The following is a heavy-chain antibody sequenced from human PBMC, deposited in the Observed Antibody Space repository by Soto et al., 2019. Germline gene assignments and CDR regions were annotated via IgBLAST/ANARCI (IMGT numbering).Heavy chain of an antibody. CDR1: GHTFTGHH. J-gene: IGHJ4*01. V-gene: IGHV1-2*02. CDR3: ALEPTGTAGLDY. Sequence: QVQMVQSGAEVKKPGASVKVSCKASGHTFTGHHMHWVRQAPGQGLEWMGLIDLDIGDTKYAQTFQGRVTSTSDTSITTAYMELRGMRSDYTAVYYCALEPTGTAGLDYWCHGTLVTVSS. CDR2: IDLDIGDT. D-gene: IGHD2-21*02.